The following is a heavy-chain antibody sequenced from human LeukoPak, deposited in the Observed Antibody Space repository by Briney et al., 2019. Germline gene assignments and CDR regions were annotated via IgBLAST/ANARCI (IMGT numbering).Heavy chain of an antibody. CDR3: ARQMTSTRLFDS. Sequence: GMSLRLSCVASGFIFSDHAFHWVRQSPDKGLEWVALIGSDGTKKYYADSVQGRFTVSRENSKNTLFLQMNTVRADDTAVYFCARQMTSTRLFDSWGQGTLVTVSS. CDR2: IGSDGTKK. V-gene: IGHV3-30*04. D-gene: IGHD5/OR15-5a*01. CDR1: GFIFSDHA. J-gene: IGHJ4*02.